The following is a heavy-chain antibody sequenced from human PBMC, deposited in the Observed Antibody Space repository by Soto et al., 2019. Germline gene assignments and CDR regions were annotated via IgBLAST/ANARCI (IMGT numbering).Heavy chain of an antibody. J-gene: IGHJ4*02. V-gene: IGHV1-3*01. CDR3: ATPQDYDGCLDS. CDR2: INVGNGNT. D-gene: IGHD3-22*01. CDR1: GYTFTRYN. Sequence: QVQFVQSGAEVKKPGASVKVSCKTPGYTFTRYNINWVRQAPGQRLEWMGWINVGNGNTRFSQKFQGRLTLTRDTPGNTAYLELNSLISEDTAVYYCATPQDYDGCLDSWGQGTLVTFSS.